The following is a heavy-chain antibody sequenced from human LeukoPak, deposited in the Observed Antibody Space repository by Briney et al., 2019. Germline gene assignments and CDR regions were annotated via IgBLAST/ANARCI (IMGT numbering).Heavy chain of an antibody. CDR1: GGSISSYY. D-gene: IGHD3-22*01. V-gene: IGHV4-59*01. CDR3: ARGGYYYDSSGLYNY. Sequence: TSGTLSLTCTVSGGSISSYYWSWIRQPPGKGLEWIGYIYYSGSTNYNPSLKSRVTISVDTSKNQFSLKLSSVTAADTAVYYCARGGYYYDSSGLYNYWGQGTLVTVSS. CDR2: IYYSGST. J-gene: IGHJ4*02.